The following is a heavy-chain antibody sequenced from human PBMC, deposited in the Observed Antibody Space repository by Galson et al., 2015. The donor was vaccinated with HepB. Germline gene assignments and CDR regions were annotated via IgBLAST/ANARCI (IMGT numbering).Heavy chain of an antibody. Sequence: SLRLSCAASGFTFSSYEMNWVRQAPGKGLEWVSYISSSGSTIYYADSVKGRFTISRDNAKNSLYLQMNSLRAEDTAVYYCARGIRALRFLEWLLIDYWGQGTLVTVSS. V-gene: IGHV3-48*03. J-gene: IGHJ4*02. D-gene: IGHD3-3*01. CDR2: ISSSGSTI. CDR3: ARGIRALRFLEWLLIDY. CDR1: GFTFSSYE.